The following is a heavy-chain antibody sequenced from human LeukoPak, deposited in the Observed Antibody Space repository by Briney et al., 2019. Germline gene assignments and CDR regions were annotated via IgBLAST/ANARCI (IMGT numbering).Heavy chain of an antibody. CDR1: GGSISTYN. V-gene: IGHV4-59*01. D-gene: IGHD6-13*01. J-gene: IGHJ2*01. CDR3: ARVYYSSSYDYWYFDL. CDR2: IYYSGST. Sequence: SETLSLTCAVSGGSISTYNWWSWVRQPPGKGLEWIGYIYYSGSTNYNPSLKSRVTISVDTSKNQFSLKLSSVTAADTAVYYCARVYYSSSYDYWYFDLWGRGTLVTVSS.